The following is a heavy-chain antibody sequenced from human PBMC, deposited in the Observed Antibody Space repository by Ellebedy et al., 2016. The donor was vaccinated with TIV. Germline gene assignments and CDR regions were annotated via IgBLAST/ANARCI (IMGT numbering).Heavy chain of an antibody. Sequence: AASVKVSCKAFGGTFSSHGINWVRQAPGQGLEWMGGIIPIFGTAKFAQKFQGRVTLTADESTSTAYMELSSLTSEDTAVYYCARVKGYCSTASCLYFDYWGQGTLVTVSS. CDR1: GGTFSSHG. D-gene: IGHD2-2*01. J-gene: IGHJ4*02. CDR2: IIPIFGTA. CDR3: ARVKGYCSTASCLYFDY. V-gene: IGHV1-69*13.